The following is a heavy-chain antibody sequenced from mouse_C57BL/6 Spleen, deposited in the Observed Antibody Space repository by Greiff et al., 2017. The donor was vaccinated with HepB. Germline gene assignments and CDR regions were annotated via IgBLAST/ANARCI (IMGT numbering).Heavy chain of an antibody. Sequence: DVKLVESGGGLVKPGGSLKLSCAASGFTFSSYTMSWVRQTPEKRLEWVATISGGGGNTYYPDSVKGRFTISRDNAKNTLYLQMSSLRSEDTALYYCAKKALSFAYWGQGTLVTVSA. D-gene: IGHD1-3*01. CDR2: ISGGGGNT. CDR1: GFTFSSYT. J-gene: IGHJ3*01. CDR3: AKKALSFAY. V-gene: IGHV5-9*01.